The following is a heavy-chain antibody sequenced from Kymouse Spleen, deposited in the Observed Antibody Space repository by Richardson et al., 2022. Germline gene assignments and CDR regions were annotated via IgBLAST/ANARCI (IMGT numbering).Heavy chain of an antibody. Sequence: QVQLQQWGAGLLKPSETLSLTCAVYGGSFSGYYWSWIRQPPGKGLEWIGEINHSGSTNYNPSLKSRVTISVDTSKNQFSLKLSSVTAADTAVYYCARTGYSYGFDYWGQGTLVTVSS. CDR2: INHSGST. D-gene: IGHD5-18,IGHD5-18*01. CDR3: ARTGYSYGFDY. CDR1: GGSFSGYY. J-gene: IGHJ4*02. V-gene: IGHV4-34*01.